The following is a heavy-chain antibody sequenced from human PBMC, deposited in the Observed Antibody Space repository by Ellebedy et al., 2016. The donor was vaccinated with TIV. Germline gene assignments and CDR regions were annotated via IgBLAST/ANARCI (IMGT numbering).Heavy chain of an antibody. J-gene: IGHJ3*02. CDR1: GGSISSYY. Sequence: SETLSLXCTVSGGSISSYYWSWIRQPAGKGLEWIGRIYTSGSTSYNPSLKSRVTMSVDTSKNQFSLKLSSVTAADTAVYYCARDRPRIFGVKPDAFDIWGQGTMVTVSS. V-gene: IGHV4-4*07. D-gene: IGHD3-3*01. CDR3: ARDRPRIFGVKPDAFDI. CDR2: IYTSGST.